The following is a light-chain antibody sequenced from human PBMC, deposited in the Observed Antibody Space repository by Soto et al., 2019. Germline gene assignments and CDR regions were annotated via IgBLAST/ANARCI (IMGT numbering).Light chain of an antibody. V-gene: IGKV1-12*01. CDR1: QGIASW. CDR2: SAS. CDR3: QQAHSFPYT. J-gene: IGKJ2*01. Sequence: DIQMTQSPSSVSASVGDRVTITCRASQGIASWLAWYQQKPGNAPTLLIYSASGLQGGVPSRFSGSGSGTDFTLTISSLQPEDFATYYCQQAHSFPYTFGQGTKLEIK.